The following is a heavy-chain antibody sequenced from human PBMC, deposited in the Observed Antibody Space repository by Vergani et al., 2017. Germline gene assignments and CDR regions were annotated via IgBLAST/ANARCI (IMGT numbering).Heavy chain of an antibody. CDR3: ARLPLGGYYYEPFDY. Sequence: QVQLQESGPGLVKPSETLSLTCAVSGYSISSGYDWGWIRQPPGKGLEWIGSIYHSGSTYYNPSLKSRVTISVDTSKNQFSLKLSSVTAADTAVYYCARLPLGGYYYEPFDYWGQGTLVTVSS. CDR1: GYSISSGYD. J-gene: IGHJ4*02. V-gene: IGHV4-38-2*01. CDR2: IYHSGST. D-gene: IGHD3-22*01.